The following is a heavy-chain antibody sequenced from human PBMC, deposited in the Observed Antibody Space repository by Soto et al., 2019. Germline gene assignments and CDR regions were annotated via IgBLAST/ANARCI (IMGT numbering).Heavy chain of an antibody. D-gene: IGHD6-19*01. CDR1: GYTLTELS. CDR3: ATDRFIAVALRTYDAFDI. CDR2: FDPEDGET. Sequence: GASVKVSCKVSGYTLTELSMHWVRQAPGKGLEWMGGFDPEDGETIYAQKFQGRVTMTEDTSTDTAYMELSSLRSEDTAVYYCATDRFIAVALRTYDAFDIWGQGTMVTVSS. J-gene: IGHJ3*02. V-gene: IGHV1-24*01.